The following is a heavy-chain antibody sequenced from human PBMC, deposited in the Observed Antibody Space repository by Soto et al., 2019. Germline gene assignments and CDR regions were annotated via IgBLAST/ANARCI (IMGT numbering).Heavy chain of an antibody. D-gene: IGHD3-10*01. J-gene: IGHJ3*02. CDR1: GGSISSGDYY. Sequence: LSLTCTVSGGSISSGDYYWSWIRQPPGKGLEWIGYIYYSGSTYYNPSLKSRVTISVDTSKNQFSLKLSSVTAADTAVYYCARDGSGTPPLNTAFDIWGQGTMVTVSS. V-gene: IGHV4-30-4*01. CDR2: IYYSGST. CDR3: ARDGSGTPPLNTAFDI.